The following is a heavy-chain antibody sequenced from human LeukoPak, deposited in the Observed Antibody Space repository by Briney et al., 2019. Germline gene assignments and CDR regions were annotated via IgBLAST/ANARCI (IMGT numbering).Heavy chain of an antibody. CDR2: INHSGST. Sequence: SETLSLTCAVYGGSFSGYYWSWIRQPPGKGLEWIGEINHSGSTNYNPSLKSRVTISVDTSKNQFSLKLSSVTAADTAVYYCARMIPLIIGNWFDPWGQGTLVTVSS. CDR1: GGSFSGYY. V-gene: IGHV4-34*01. J-gene: IGHJ5*02. D-gene: IGHD3-16*01. CDR3: ARMIPLIIGNWFDP.